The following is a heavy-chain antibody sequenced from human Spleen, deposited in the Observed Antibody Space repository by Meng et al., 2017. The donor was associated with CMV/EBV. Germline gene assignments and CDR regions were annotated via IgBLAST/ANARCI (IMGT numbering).Heavy chain of an antibody. J-gene: IGHJ5*02. CDR1: GGSFSGYY. V-gene: IGHV4-59*01. CDR2: IYYSGST. D-gene: IGHD6-6*01. Sequence: SETLSLTCAVYGGSFSGYYWSWIRQPPGKGLEWIGYIYYSGSTNYNPSLKSRVTISVDTSKNQFSLKLSSVTAADTAVYYCARGTSIAAQIPRKTRRGNWFDPWGQGTLVTVSS. CDR3: ARGTSIAAQIPRKTRRGNWFDP.